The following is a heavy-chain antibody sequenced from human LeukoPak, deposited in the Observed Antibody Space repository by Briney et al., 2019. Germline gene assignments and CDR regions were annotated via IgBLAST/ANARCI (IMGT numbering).Heavy chain of an antibody. CDR2: TSYEGNGT. D-gene: IGHD3-10*01. Sequence: GRSLRLSWAASGFSVSKSVMYWLRQAPGMGLEWVAATSYEGNGTFYAGSVKGRFTISRDNSKNTLYLQMNSLRAEDTAVYYCVKDWLHGSGSSQPNWGQGTLVTVSS. J-gene: IGHJ4*02. CDR1: GFSVSKSV. CDR3: VKDWLHGSGSSQPN. V-gene: IGHV3-30*18.